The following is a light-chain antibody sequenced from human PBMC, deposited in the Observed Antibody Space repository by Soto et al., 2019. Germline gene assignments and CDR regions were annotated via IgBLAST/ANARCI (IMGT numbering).Light chain of an antibody. CDR2: DAS. Sequence: IVSTQSPATLSLSPRERATLSCRASQSVSSYLAWYQQKPGQAPRLLIYDASNRATGIPARFSGSGSGTDFTLTISRLEPEDFAVYYCQQYGSSPFTFGGGAKVDIK. CDR1: QSVSSY. V-gene: IGKV3-20*01. CDR3: QQYGSSPFT. J-gene: IGKJ4*01.